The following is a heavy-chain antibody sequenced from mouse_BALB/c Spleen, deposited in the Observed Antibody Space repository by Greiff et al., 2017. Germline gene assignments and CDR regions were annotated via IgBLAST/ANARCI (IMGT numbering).Heavy chain of an antibody. CDR3: AEYDPFAY. V-gene: IGHV5-12-1*01. J-gene: IGHJ3*01. CDR2: ISSGGGST. D-gene: IGHD2-14*01. CDR1: GFTFSSYD. Sequence: DVKLVESGGGLVKPGGSLKLSCAASGFTFSSYDMSWVRQTPEKRLEWVAYISSGGGSTYYPDTVKGRFTISRDNAKNTLYLQMSSLKSEDTAMYYCAEYDPFAYWGQGTLVTVSA.